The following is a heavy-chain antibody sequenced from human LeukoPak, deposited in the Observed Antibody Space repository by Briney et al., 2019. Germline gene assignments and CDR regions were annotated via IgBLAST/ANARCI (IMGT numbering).Heavy chain of an antibody. J-gene: IGHJ4*02. V-gene: IGHV3-23*01. CDR3: AKAPVTTCRGAFCYPFDY. CDR2: TSGSGGSGGST. D-gene: IGHD2-15*01. Sequence: GGSLRLSCAASGFTFSSYAMNWVRQAPGKGLEWVSGTSGSGGSGGSTYYADSVKSRFTISRDNSKNTLYLQMNSLRAEDTAIYYCAKAPVTTCRGAFCYPFDYWGLGTLVTVSS. CDR1: GFTFSSYA.